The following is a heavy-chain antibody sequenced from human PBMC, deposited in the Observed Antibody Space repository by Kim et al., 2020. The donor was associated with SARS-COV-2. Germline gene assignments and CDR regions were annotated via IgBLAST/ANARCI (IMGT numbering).Heavy chain of an antibody. CDR2: ISSSSSYI. D-gene: IGHD5-12*01. CDR1: GFTFSSYS. J-gene: IGHJ3*02. CDR3: ARVPRGGRWLDAFDI. V-gene: IGHV3-21*01. Sequence: GGSLRLSCAASGFTFSSYSMNWVRQAPGKGLEWVSSISSSSSYIYYADSVKGRFTISRDNAKNSLYLQMNSLRAEDTAVYYCARVPRGGRWLDAFDIWGQGTMVTVSS.